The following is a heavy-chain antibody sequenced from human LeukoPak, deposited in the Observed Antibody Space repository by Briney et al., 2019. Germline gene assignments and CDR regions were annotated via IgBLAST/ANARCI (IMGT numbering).Heavy chain of an antibody. CDR1: GCTFTSYD. Sequence: ASVKVSCKASGCTFTSYDINWVRQATGQGLEWMGWMSPNSGNTGYAQKFQGRVTMTRNTSISTAYMELSSLRSEDTAVYYCARSHRRIVGATMGYYFDYWGQGTLVTVSS. CDR3: ARSHRRIVGATMGYYFDY. V-gene: IGHV1-8*01. CDR2: MSPNSGNT. J-gene: IGHJ4*02. D-gene: IGHD1-26*01.